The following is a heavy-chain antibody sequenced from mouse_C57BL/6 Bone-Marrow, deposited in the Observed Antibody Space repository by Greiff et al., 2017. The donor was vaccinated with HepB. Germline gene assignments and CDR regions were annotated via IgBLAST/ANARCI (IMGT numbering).Heavy chain of an antibody. CDR2: ISDGGSYT. J-gene: IGHJ4*01. V-gene: IGHV5-4*01. CDR1: GFTFSSYA. Sequence: EVHLVESGGGLVKPGGSLKLSCAASGFTFSSYAMSWVRQTPEKRLEWVATISDGGSYTYYPDNVKGRFTISRDNAKNNLYLQMSHLKAEDTAMYYCARDPIYCYGSSYAMDYWGQGTSVTVSS. CDR3: ARDPIYCYGSSYAMDY. D-gene: IGHD1-1*01.